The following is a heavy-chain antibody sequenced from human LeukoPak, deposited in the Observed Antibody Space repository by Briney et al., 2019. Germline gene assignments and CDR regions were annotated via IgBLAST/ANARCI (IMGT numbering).Heavy chain of an antibody. D-gene: IGHD1-26*01. J-gene: IGHJ4*02. Sequence: ASLKVSCKASGYTFTGYYMHWVRQAPAPGLEWMGWINPNSGGANYAQKFQGRVTMTRDTSISTAYMELSRLRSDDTAVYYCAREWELRVGFDYWGQGTLVTVSS. V-gene: IGHV1-2*02. CDR1: GYTFTGYY. CDR3: AREWELRVGFDY. CDR2: INPNSGGA.